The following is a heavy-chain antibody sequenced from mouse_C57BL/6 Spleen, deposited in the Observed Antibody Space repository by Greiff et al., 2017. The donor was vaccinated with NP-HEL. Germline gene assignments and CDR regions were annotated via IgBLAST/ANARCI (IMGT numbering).Heavy chain of an antibody. CDR3: ARLRGYDGYFAY. V-gene: IGHV1-18*01. Sequence: EVQLQQSGPELVKPGASVKIPCKASGYTFTDYNMDWVKQSHGKSLEWIGDINPNNGGTIYNQKFKGKATLTVDKSSSTAYMELRSLTSEDTAVYYCARLRGYDGYFAYWGQGTLVTVSA. D-gene: IGHD2-3*01. CDR2: INPNNGGT. CDR1: GYTFTDYN. J-gene: IGHJ3*01.